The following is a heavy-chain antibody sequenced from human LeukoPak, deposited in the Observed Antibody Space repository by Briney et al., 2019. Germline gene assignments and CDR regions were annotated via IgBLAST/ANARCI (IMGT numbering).Heavy chain of an antibody. D-gene: IGHD1-26*01. V-gene: IGHV1-69*01. Sequence: ASVKVSCKASGGTFVNYALSWVRQAPGQGLEWMGGIIPISGTANYAQRFRGRLTITADESTSTAYMELCSLISDDTGVYYCARGVRNIGSYYVDYWGQGTRVTVSS. CDR2: IIPISGTA. J-gene: IGHJ4*02. CDR3: ARGVRNIGSYYVDY. CDR1: GGTFVNYA.